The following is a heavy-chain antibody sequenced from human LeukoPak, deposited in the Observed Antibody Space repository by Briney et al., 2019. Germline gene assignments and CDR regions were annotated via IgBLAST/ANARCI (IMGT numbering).Heavy chain of an antibody. Sequence: SVKVSCKASGGTFSSYAISWVRQAPGQGLEWMGGIIPIFGTANYAQKFQGRVTITADESTSTAYMELSSLRSEDTAVYYCARYSSSWVDAFDIWGQGTMVTVSS. CDR3: ARYSSSWVDAFDI. D-gene: IGHD6-13*01. J-gene: IGHJ3*02. CDR1: GGTFSSYA. CDR2: IIPIFGTA. V-gene: IGHV1-69*13.